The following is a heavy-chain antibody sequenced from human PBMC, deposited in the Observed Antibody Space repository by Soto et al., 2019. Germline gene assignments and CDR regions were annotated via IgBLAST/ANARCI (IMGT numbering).Heavy chain of an antibody. D-gene: IGHD4-17*01. Sequence: GGSLRLSCAASGFTFSTYGMNWVRQAPGRGLEWVSAISNSGDSTYYADSVKGRFTISRDNSKNTLYLQMNSLRAEDTAVYYCAASPPTYYGDYYFDYWGQGTLVTVSS. V-gene: IGHV3-23*01. CDR1: GFTFSTYG. CDR2: ISNSGDST. CDR3: AASPPTYYGDYYFDY. J-gene: IGHJ4*02.